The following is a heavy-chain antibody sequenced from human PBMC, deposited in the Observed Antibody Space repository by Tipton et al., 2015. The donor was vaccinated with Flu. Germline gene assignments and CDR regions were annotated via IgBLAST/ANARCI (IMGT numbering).Heavy chain of an antibody. D-gene: IGHD3-16*01. J-gene: IGHJ4*02. CDR2: ISGYNGET. Sequence: QLVQSGAEVKNPGASVKVSCKTSGYTFSSSGLSWVRQAPGQGLEWMGWISGYNGETNYAKKFQGRVTMTMDTYTTTAYMEVRSLRSNDTAVFYCARDLGRGSGSKKGHEFWGQGTLVTVAS. CDR3: ARDLGRGSGSKKGHEF. V-gene: IGHV1-18*01. CDR1: GYTFSSSG.